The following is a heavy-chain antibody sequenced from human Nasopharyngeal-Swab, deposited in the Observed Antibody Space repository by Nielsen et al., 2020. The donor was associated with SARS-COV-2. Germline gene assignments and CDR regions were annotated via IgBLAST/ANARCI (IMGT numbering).Heavy chain of an antibody. Sequence: GESLKISCKGSGSSFTSYWIGWVRQMPGKGLEWMGIIYPRDSDTRYSPSFQGQVTISADKSISTAYLQWSSLKASDTAMYYCVRPEGVATSFKYYFQYGMDVWGQGTMVTVPS. V-gene: IGHV5-51*01. D-gene: IGHD5-12*01. CDR1: GSSFTSYW. CDR2: IYPRDSDT. J-gene: IGHJ6*02. CDR3: VRPEGVATSFKYYFQYGMDV.